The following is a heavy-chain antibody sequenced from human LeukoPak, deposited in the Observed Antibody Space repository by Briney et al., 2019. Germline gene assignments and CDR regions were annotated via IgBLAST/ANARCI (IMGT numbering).Heavy chain of an antibody. CDR3: ARKTSGSYGYFDY. CDR2: ISFSSTYT. D-gene: IGHD1-26*01. J-gene: IGHJ4*02. V-gene: IGHV3-21*01. Sequence: GGSLRLSCAASGFTFSDYSVNWVRQAPGTGLEWVSSISFSSTYTYYADSVKGRFTISRDNAKNSLYLQMNSLRAEDTAVYYCARKTSGSYGYFDYWGQGTLVTVSS. CDR1: GFTFSDYS.